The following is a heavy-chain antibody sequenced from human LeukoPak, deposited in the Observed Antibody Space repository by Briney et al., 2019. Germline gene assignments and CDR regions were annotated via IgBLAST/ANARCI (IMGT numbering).Heavy chain of an antibody. V-gene: IGHV3-53*01. D-gene: IGHD3-22*01. J-gene: IGHJ3*02. Sequence: GGSLRLSCAASGFTVSSNYMSWVRQAPGKGLEWVSVIYSGGSTYYADSVKGRFTISRDNSKSTLYLQMNSLRAEDTAVYYCARDSTGLLGAFDIWGQGTMVTVSS. CDR2: IYSGGST. CDR3: ARDSTGLLGAFDI. CDR1: GFTVSSNY.